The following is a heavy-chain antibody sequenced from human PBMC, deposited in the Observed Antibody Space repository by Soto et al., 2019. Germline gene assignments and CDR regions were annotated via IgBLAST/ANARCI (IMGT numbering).Heavy chain of an antibody. Sequence: PGGSLRLSCAASGFTFSSFSLHCIRKAAVKALEYVSAMSSNGGSTYYENSVKCRFAISRDNSKNTLYLQMGILRTEDMAVYYCARSYSGYYFDYWGQGT. J-gene: IGHJ4*02. CDR3: ARSYSGYYFDY. CDR1: GFTFSSFS. CDR2: MSSNGGST. D-gene: IGHD1-26*01. V-gene: IGHV3-64*01.